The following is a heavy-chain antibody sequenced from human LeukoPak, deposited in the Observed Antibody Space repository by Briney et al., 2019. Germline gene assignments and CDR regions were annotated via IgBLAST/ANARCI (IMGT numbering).Heavy chain of an antibody. D-gene: IGHD5-18*01. CDR2: MNPNSGNT. CDR3: ARGVGHRGQEHSYVYYFDY. CDR1: GYTFTSYD. Sequence: ASVKVSCKASGYTFTSYDINWVRQATGQGLEWMGWMNPNSGNTGYAQKFQGRVTMTRNTSISTAYMELSSLRSEDTAVYYCARGVGHRGQEHSYVYYFDYWGQGPLVTVSS. V-gene: IGHV1-8*01. J-gene: IGHJ4*02.